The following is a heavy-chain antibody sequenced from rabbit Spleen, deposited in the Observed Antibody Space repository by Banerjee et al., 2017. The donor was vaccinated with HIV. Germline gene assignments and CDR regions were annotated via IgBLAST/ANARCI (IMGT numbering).Heavy chain of an antibody. J-gene: IGHJ4*01. Sequence: QEQLEESGGDLVKPEGSLTLTCTASGFSFSDGYWMCWVRQAPGKGLEWIGCIYTGDGNTYYASWAKGRFTISKTSSTTVTLQMTSLTAADTATYFCARNTGGGGYGYALWGPGTLVTVS. CDR1: GFSFSDGYW. CDR3: ARNTGGGGYGYAL. CDR2: IYTGDGNT. V-gene: IGHV1S45*01. D-gene: IGHD6-1*01.